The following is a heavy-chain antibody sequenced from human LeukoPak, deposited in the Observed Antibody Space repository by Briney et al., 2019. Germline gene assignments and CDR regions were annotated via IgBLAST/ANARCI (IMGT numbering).Heavy chain of an antibody. V-gene: IGHV3-23*01. Sequence: GGSLRLSCAASGFTVSSNYMSWVRQAPGKGLEWVSSVSSSGGTTYYADSVKGRFTISRDKSKNTLSLQMSSLRAEDTAVYYCATHGYSYGSFDYWGQGTLVTVSS. CDR2: VSSSGGTT. CDR3: ATHGYSYGSFDY. D-gene: IGHD5-18*01. CDR1: GFTVSSNY. J-gene: IGHJ4*02.